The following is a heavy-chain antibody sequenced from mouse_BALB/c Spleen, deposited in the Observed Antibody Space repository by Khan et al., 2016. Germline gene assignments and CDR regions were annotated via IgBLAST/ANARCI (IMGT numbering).Heavy chain of an antibody. CDR1: GYTLANYG. V-gene: IGHV9-3-1*01. J-gene: IGHJ1*01. Sequence: QSELVQSGPELKKPGETVKISCKASGYTLANYGVIWVKQAPGKGLKWMVWINTYTGETIYTDDFKGRFAFSLETSANIVYLEINNLKNEDTATYFCARDFGNYGYFDVWGAGTTVTVSS. CDR3: ARDFGNYGYFDV. CDR2: INTYTGET. D-gene: IGHD2-1*01.